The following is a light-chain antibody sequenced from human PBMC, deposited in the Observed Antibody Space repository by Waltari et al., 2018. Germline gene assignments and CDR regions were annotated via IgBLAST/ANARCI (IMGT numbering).Light chain of an antibody. Sequence: SSELTQDPAVSVDLGQTVRITCQGDSLRTYYVSWFQKKAGPARTLVIYGKNNRPSGITDRFSAATSGSRAFLTIIGAQAEDEADYYCHSRDSNGDVRIGGGTKVTVV. CDR1: SLRTYY. V-gene: IGLV3-19*01. CDR3: HSRDSNGDVR. J-gene: IGLJ2*01. CDR2: GKN.